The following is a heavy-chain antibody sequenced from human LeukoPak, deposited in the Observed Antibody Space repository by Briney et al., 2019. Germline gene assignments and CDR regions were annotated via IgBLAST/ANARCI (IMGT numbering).Heavy chain of an antibody. Sequence: GASVKVSCKASGYTFTSYDINWVRQATRQGLEWMGWMNPNSGNTGYAQKFQGRVTITRNTSISTAYMELSSLRSEDTAVYYCAREGGYYDSGGYYYGWFDPWGQGTLVTASS. V-gene: IGHV1-8*03. J-gene: IGHJ5*02. CDR1: GYTFTSYD. D-gene: IGHD3-22*01. CDR2: MNPNSGNT. CDR3: AREGGYYDSGGYYYGWFDP.